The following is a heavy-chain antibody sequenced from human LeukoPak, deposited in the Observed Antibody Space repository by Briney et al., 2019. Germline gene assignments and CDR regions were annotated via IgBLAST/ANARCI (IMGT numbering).Heavy chain of an antibody. CDR3: AAAYGSSPNWFNP. CDR1: GYSFTNYW. CDR2: IFPGDSDT. Sequence: GESLKISCKGSGYSFTNYWIGWVRQMPGKGLEWMGIIFPGDSDTTYSPSFQGQVTISADKSISTAYLQWRSLKASDTAIYFCAAAYGSSPNWFNPWGQGTLVTVFS. D-gene: IGHD6-13*01. J-gene: IGHJ5*02. V-gene: IGHV5-51*01.